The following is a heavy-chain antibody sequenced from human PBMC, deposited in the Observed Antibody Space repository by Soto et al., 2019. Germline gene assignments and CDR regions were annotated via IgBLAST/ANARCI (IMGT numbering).Heavy chain of an antibody. Sequence: ASVKVSCKASGGAFSSYAISWVRQAPGQGLEWMGGIIPIFGTANYAQKFQGRVTITADKSTSTAYMELSSLRSEDTAVYYCAGGMRRITMIVVVITNDAFDIWGQGTMVTVSS. CDR1: GGAFSSYA. CDR2: IIPIFGTA. V-gene: IGHV1-69*06. D-gene: IGHD3-22*01. CDR3: AGGMRRITMIVVVITNDAFDI. J-gene: IGHJ3*02.